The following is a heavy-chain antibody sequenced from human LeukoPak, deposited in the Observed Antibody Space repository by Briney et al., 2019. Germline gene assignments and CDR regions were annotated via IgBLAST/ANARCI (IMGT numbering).Heavy chain of an antibody. Sequence: PGGSLRLSCAASGFTFSSYAMSWVRQAPGKGLEWVSAISGSGGSTYYADSVKGRFTISRDNSKNTLYLQMNSLRAEDTAVYYCAKLDIVVVPAATVEFDPWGQGTLVTVSS. D-gene: IGHD2-2*01. CDR3: AKLDIVVVPAATVEFDP. V-gene: IGHV3-23*01. J-gene: IGHJ5*02. CDR1: GFTFSSYA. CDR2: ISGSGGST.